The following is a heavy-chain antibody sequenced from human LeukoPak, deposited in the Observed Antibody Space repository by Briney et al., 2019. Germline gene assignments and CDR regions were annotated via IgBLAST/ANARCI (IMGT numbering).Heavy chain of an antibody. J-gene: IGHJ4*02. D-gene: IGHD3-10*01. CDR3: ARALRGGDYHGSGSPPGY. Sequence: GASVKVSCKASGYTFTSYGISWVRRAPGQGLEWMGWISAYKGNTNYAQKLQGRVTMTTDTSTSTAYMELRSLRSDDTAVYYCARALRGGDYHGSGSPPGYWGQGTLVTVSS. V-gene: IGHV1-18*01. CDR2: ISAYKGNT. CDR1: GYTFTSYG.